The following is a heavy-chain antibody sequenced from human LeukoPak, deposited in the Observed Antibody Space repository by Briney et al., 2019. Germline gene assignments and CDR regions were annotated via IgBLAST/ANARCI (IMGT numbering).Heavy chain of an antibody. Sequence: GGSLRLSCTASGFTFGDYALSWARQAPGKGLEWVGFIRSKAYGGTTEYAASVKGRFTISRDDSKSIAYLQMNSLKTEDTAVYYCTSGGSTMTRSGYWGQGALVTVSS. CDR2: IRSKAYGGTT. D-gene: IGHD5/OR15-5a*01. CDR3: TSGGSTMTRSGY. CDR1: GFTFGDYA. J-gene: IGHJ4*02. V-gene: IGHV3-49*04.